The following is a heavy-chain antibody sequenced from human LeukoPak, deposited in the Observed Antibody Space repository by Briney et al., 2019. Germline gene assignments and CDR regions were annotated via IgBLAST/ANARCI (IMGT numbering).Heavy chain of an antibody. Sequence: PSETLSLTCTVSGDSVSSSSHYWGWIRQPPGKGLEWIGRIYYSGSTYYNPSLKSRVTISVDTSKNQFSLKLSPVTAADTAVYYCARQYCSSTSCLFDYWGQGTLVTVSS. CDR1: GDSVSSSSHY. CDR2: IYYSGST. J-gene: IGHJ4*02. V-gene: IGHV4-39*07. D-gene: IGHD2-2*01. CDR3: ARQYCSSTSCLFDY.